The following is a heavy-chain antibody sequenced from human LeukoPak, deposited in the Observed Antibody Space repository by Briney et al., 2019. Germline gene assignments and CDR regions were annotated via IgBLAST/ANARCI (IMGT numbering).Heavy chain of an antibody. Sequence: GGTLRLSCAASGFTFSSYGMSWVRQAPGKGLEWVSAISGSGGSTYYADSVKGRFTISRDNSKNTLYLQMNSLRAEDTAVYYCAKDPTVTTGGAMWGQGTLVTVSS. CDR3: AKDPTVTTGGAM. CDR2: ISGSGGST. CDR1: GFTFSSYG. J-gene: IGHJ4*02. V-gene: IGHV3-23*01. D-gene: IGHD4-17*01.